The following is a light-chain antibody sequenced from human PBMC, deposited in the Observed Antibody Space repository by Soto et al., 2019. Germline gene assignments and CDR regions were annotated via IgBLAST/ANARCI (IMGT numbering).Light chain of an antibody. CDR1: QSVTPF. CDR2: DAS. V-gene: IGKV3-11*01. Sequence: EIVLTQSPVTLSLSPGERATLSCRPSQSVTPFLAWYQQKPGQAPRLLIYDASKRATGIPARFSGSGSGTDFTLTISSLEPEDFAVYYCQQRTNWPLTFGGGTKVEIK. CDR3: QQRTNWPLT. J-gene: IGKJ4*01.